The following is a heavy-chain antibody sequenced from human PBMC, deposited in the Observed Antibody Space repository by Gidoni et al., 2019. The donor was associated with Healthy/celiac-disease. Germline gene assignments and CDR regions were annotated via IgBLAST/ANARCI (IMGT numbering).Heavy chain of an antibody. Sequence: QVQLVESGGGVVQPGRSLRLSCAASGFTFSTYGIPWVRQAPGKGLEWVALISYDGSDRYYADSVKGRFTISRDNSKNMLYLQMNSLRAEDTAVYYCAKDIEVTTILMHFDSWGQGTLVTVSS. J-gene: IGHJ4*02. CDR1: GFTFSTYG. D-gene: IGHD5-12*01. CDR3: AKDIEVTTILMHFDS. V-gene: IGHV3-30*18. CDR2: ISYDGSDR.